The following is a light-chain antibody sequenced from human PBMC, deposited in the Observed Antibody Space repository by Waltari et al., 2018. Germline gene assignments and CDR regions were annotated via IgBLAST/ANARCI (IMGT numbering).Light chain of an antibody. CDR2: EVT. CDR1: RSDVGKYNL. J-gene: IGLJ2*01. V-gene: IGLV2-23*02. CDR3: CSFAGRGFSVI. Sequence: QSALTPPASVSGSPGQSITISCTGTRSDVGKYNLVPWYQQHPGEVPKLMIYEVTKRPSGVSDRFSGSKSGNTASLTISGLQAEDEADYFCCSFAGRGFSVIFGGGTKLTVL.